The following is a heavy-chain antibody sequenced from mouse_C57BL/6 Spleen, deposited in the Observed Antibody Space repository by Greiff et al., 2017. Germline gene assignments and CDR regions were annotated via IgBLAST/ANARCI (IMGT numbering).Heavy chain of an antibody. V-gene: IGHV1-15*01. CDR1: GYTFTDYE. CDR3: TRSFSTTVVFDY. CDR2: IDPATGGT. D-gene: IGHD1-1*01. Sequence: QVQLKQSGAELVRPGASVTLSCKASGYTFTDYEMHWVKQTPVHGLEWIGAIDPATGGTDYNQKFKGKAILTVDKSSSTAYMELRSLTSEDSAVXYYTRSFSTTVVFDYWGQGTTLTVSS. J-gene: IGHJ2*01.